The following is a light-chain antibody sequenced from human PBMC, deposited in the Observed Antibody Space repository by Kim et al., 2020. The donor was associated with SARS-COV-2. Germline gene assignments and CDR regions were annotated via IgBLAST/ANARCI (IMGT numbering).Light chain of an antibody. J-gene: IGLJ2*01. V-gene: IGLV3-19*01. CDR2: GKN. CDR1: SLRSYY. CDR3: NSRDTSGNHHVV. Sequence: SSELTQDPAVSVALGQTVRITCQGDSLRSYYASWYRQKPGQAPVLVIYGKNNRPSGIPDRFSGSSSGNTASLTITGAQAEDEADYYCNSRDTSGNHHVVF.